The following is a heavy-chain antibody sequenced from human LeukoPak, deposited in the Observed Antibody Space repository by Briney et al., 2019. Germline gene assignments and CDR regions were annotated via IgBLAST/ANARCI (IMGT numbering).Heavy chain of an antibody. CDR3: ARVYYSNSYDYWYFDL. J-gene: IGHJ2*01. V-gene: IGHV4-34*01. CDR2: INHSGST. Sequence: PSETLSLTCAVYGGSFSGYCWSWIRQPPGKGLEWIGEINHSGSTNYNPSLKSRVTISVDTSKNQFSLKLSSVTAADTAVYYCARVYYSNSYDYWYFDLWGRGTLVTVSS. CDR1: GGSFSGYC. D-gene: IGHD6-13*01.